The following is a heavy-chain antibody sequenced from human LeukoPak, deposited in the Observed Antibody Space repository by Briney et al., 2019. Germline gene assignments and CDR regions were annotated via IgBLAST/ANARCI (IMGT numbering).Heavy chain of an antibody. J-gene: IGHJ6*03. CDR3: ARGPRYSGFGTVYYYYYMDV. Sequence: SETLSLTCTVSGVSISSSNSYWSWIRQPPGKGLEWIGEINHRGSSNYNPSLKSRITISGDTSKDQFSLKLSSVTDADTAVYYCARGPRYSGFGTVYYYYYMDVWGKGTTVTVSS. D-gene: IGHD5-12*01. V-gene: IGHV4-39*07. CDR2: INHRGSS. CDR1: GVSISSSNSY.